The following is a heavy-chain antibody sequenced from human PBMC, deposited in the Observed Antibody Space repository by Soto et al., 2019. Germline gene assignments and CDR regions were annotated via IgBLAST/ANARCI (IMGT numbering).Heavy chain of an antibody. V-gene: IGHV3-11*01. Sequence: GGSLRLSCAASGFTFSDYYMSWIRHAPGKGLEWVSYISSSGSTIYYADSVKGRFTISRDNAKNSLYLQMNSLRAEDTAVYYCARQPHYDFWSGYWKGFDYWGQGTLVTVSS. CDR2: ISSSGSTI. J-gene: IGHJ4*02. CDR1: GFTFSDYY. D-gene: IGHD3-3*01. CDR3: ARQPHYDFWSGYWKGFDY.